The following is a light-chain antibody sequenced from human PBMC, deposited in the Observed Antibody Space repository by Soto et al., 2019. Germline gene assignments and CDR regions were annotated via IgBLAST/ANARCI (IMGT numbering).Light chain of an antibody. CDR2: DVS. V-gene: IGLV2-14*01. Sequence: QSALTQPASVSGSPGQSITVSCTGTSSDVGGYDYVSWYQQHPGKVPKLMIYDVSNRPSGVSNRFSGSKSGNTASLTISGLQAEDEADYYCSSWTGTNTLVFGGGTQLTVL. CDR1: SSDVGGYDY. J-gene: IGLJ7*01. CDR3: SSWTGTNTLV.